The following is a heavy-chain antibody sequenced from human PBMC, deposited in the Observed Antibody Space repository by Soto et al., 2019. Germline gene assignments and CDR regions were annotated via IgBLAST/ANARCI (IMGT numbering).Heavy chain of an antibody. J-gene: IGHJ4*02. CDR1: GFTFSIYA. D-gene: IGHD3-22*01. CDR3: VKGEYYYDSSGYYPFDY. V-gene: IGHV3-64D*06. Sequence: GGSLRLSCSASGFTFSIYAMHWARQAPWKGLEYVSSISTNGGSTDYADSVKGRFTISRDNSKNTVYLQMSSLRVEDTAVYYCVKGEYYYDSSGYYPFDYWGQGTLVTVSS. CDR2: ISTNGGST.